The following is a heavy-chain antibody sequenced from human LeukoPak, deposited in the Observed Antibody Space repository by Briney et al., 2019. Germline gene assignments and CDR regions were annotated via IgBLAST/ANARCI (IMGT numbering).Heavy chain of an antibody. V-gene: IGHV1-46*01. Sequence: GASVKVSCKGSKYTFTNHYMHLVRQAPGQGLEWKGIINPSGGSTTYAQKFQGRVTMTRDMSTSTVYMELSSLRSEDTAVYYCARDGVAVGRRYYFDYWGQGTLVTVSS. J-gene: IGHJ4*02. CDR1: KYTFTNHY. D-gene: IGHD6-13*01. CDR3: ARDGVAVGRRYYFDY. CDR2: INPSGGST.